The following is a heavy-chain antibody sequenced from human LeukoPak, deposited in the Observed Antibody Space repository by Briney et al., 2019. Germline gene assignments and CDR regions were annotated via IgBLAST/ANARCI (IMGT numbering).Heavy chain of an antibody. J-gene: IGHJ4*02. CDR1: GFTFNTYS. D-gene: IGHD3-22*01. Sequence: GGSLRLSCTASGFTFNTYSMNWVRQAPGKGLEWISYISGSSSTIYYADSVKGRFTISRDNAKNSLYLQMNSLRAEDTAVYYCARGLPDSSVYWGQGTLATVSS. V-gene: IGHV3-48*04. CDR3: ARGLPDSSVY. CDR2: ISGSSSTI.